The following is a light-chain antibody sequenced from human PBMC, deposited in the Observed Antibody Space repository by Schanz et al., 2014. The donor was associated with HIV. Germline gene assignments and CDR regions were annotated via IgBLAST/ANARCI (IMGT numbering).Light chain of an antibody. V-gene: IGKV3-11*01. CDR3: QYFGNSGGT. J-gene: IGKJ4*01. CDR2: DAS. CDR1: QSVSSY. Sequence: EIVLTQSPATLSLSPGERATLSCRASQSVSSYLAWYQQKPGQPPRLLIYDASNRATGIPARFSGTGSGTDFTLTISSLEPEDFAVYYCQYFGNSGGTFGGGTKVEIK.